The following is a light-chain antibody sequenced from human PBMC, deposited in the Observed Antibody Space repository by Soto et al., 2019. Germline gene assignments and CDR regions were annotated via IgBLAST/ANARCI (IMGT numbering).Light chain of an antibody. CDR2: GAS. V-gene: IGKV3-20*01. CDR1: QSVSSSY. Sequence: EIVLTQSPGPLSLSPGERATLSCRSSQSVSSSYLAWYQQKPGQAPRLIIYGASSRATGIPDRFSGSGSGTDFTLTISRLEPEDVAVYYCQQFGGSPQTLGQGTKVDIK. CDR3: QQFGGSPQT. J-gene: IGKJ1*01.